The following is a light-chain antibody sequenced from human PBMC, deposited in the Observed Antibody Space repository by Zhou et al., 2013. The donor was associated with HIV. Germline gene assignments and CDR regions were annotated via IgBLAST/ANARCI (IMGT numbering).Light chain of an antibody. V-gene: IGKV1-27*01. CDR3: QQANSFPYS. CDR1: QGISSH. Sequence: DIQMTQSPSSLSASVGDRVTITCRASQGISSHLAWYQQKPGKVPKLLMYASTLQSGVPSRFSGSGFGTDFTLTISSLQPEDVATYYCQQANSFPYSFGQGTKLEIK. J-gene: IGKJ2*03. CDR2: AS.